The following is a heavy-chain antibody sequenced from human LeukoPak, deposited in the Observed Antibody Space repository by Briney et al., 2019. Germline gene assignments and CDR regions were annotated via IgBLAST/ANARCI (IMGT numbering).Heavy chain of an antibody. CDR1: SGSINSYGYY. V-gene: IGHV4-61*02. Sequence: SETLSLTCTVSSGSINSYGYYWSWIRQPAGKGLEWIGRVYSSGSANYSPSLKSRVIISIDTSKNQFSLRLSSVTAADTAVYYCARVYRKDVYNFDGFDIWGQGTMVTVS. CDR3: ARVYRKDVYNFDGFDI. J-gene: IGHJ3*02. CDR2: VYSSGSA. D-gene: IGHD5-24*01.